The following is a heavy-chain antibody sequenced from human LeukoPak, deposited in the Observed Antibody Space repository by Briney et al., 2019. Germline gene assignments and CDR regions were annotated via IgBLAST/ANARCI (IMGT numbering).Heavy chain of an antibody. J-gene: IGHJ4*02. CDR1: GGSFSGYY. CDR3: ARGPLGYCSSTSCYRFSEFDY. CDR2: INHSGST. V-gene: IGHV4-34*01. Sequence: PSETLSLTCAVYGGSFSGYYWSWTRQPPGKGLEWIGEINHSGSTNYNPSLKSRVTISVDTSKNQFSLKLSSVTAADTAVYYCARGPLGYCSSTSCYRFSEFDYWGQGTLVTVSS. D-gene: IGHD2-2*01.